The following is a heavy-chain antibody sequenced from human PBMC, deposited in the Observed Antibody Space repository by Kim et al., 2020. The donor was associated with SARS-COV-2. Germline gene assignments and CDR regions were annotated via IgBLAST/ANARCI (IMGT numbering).Heavy chain of an antibody. V-gene: IGHV3-7*01. CDR1: GFTFSSYW. CDR2: IKQDGSER. CDR3: ARGRGMDV. Sequence: GGSLRLSCTASGFTFSSYWMSWVRQVPGKGLECVANIKQDGSERYYVDSVKGRFTISRDNAKKSLDLQMNSLRAEDTAVYYCARGRGMDVWGQGTTVTVSS. J-gene: IGHJ6*02.